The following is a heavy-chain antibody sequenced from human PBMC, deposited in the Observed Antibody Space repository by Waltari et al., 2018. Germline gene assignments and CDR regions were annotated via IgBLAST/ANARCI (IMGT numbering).Heavy chain of an antibody. Sequence: QVQLQQWGAGLLTPSETLSLPCAVYGGSFSGYYWTWIRQSPGKGLEWIGEVHDSGDTNYNPSLKSRVTLSVDTSKNQFSLKLNSVTAADTAVYYCARGCCSSTSLDYWGQGTLVTVSS. V-gene: IGHV4-34*02. CDR1: GGSFSGYY. D-gene: IGHD2-2*01. CDR2: VHDSGDT. CDR3: ARGCCSSTSLDY. J-gene: IGHJ4*02.